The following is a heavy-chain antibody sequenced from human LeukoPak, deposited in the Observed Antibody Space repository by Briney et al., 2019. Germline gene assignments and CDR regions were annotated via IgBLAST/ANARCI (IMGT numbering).Heavy chain of an antibody. D-gene: IGHD3-9*01. CDR1: GFTVNTYG. CDR3: AKDDILTGYSLDY. CDR2: IRNDGDEK. Sequence: GGSLRLSCAASGFTVNTYGMHWVRQAPDKGLEGVAFIRNDGDEKSYAESVKGRFTISRDTSKNTLYLQMNSLRADDTAVYYCAKDDILTGYSLDYWGQGTLVTVSS. V-gene: IGHV3-30*02. J-gene: IGHJ4*02.